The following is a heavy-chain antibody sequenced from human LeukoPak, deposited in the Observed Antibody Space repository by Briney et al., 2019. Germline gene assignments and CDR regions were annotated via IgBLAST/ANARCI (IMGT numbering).Heavy chain of an antibody. CDR2: IIPIFGTA. Sequence: SVKVSCKASGGTFSSYAISWVRQAPGQGLEWMGGIIPIFGTANYAQKFQGRVTITADESTSTAYMELSSLRSEDTAVYYCARLTSIVVVGPSGYYFHYWGQGTLVTVSS. D-gene: IGHD2-15*01. CDR1: GGTFSSYA. V-gene: IGHV1-69*13. J-gene: IGHJ4*02. CDR3: ARLTSIVVVGPSGYYFHY.